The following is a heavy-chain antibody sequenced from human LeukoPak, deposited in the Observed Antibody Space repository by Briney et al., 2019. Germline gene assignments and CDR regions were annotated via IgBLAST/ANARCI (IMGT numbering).Heavy chain of an antibody. CDR3: ARSVGYSYGYGYDAFDI. J-gene: IGHJ3*02. CDR2: ISSSSSYI. V-gene: IGHV3-21*01. Sequence: GGSLRLSCAASGFTFGSYAMSWVRQAPGKGLEWVSSISSSSSYIYYADSVKGRFTISRDNAKNSLYLQMNSLRAEDTAVYYCARSVGYSYGYGYDAFDIWGQGTMVTVSS. CDR1: GFTFGSYA. D-gene: IGHD5-18*01.